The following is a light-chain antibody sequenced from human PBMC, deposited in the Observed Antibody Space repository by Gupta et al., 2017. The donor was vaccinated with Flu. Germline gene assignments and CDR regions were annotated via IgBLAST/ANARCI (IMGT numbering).Light chain of an antibody. V-gene: IGKV1-5*03. CDR2: KAS. CDR1: QNISSW. CDR3: QQYKSYSPWT. Sequence: DIQMTQSPSTLSASVGDRVTITCRASQNISSWLAWYKQKPGKAPKLLIYKASSLESEVPSSFSGSGFAKELPVTIRSRQPDDFAAYYCQQYKSYSPWTFGQGTKVEIK. J-gene: IGKJ1*01.